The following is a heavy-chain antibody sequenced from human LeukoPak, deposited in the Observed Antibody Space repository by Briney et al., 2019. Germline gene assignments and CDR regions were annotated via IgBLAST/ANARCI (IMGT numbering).Heavy chain of an antibody. CDR3: ARINGYNWDY. V-gene: IGHV4-34*01. CDR2: INHSGST. J-gene: IGHJ4*02. Sequence: NPSETLSLTCAVYGGSFSGYYWSWIRQPPGKGLEWIGEINHSGSTNYNPSLKSRVTISVDTSKNHFSLKLSSVTAADTAVYYCARINGYNWDYWGQGTLVTVSS. D-gene: IGHD5-12*01. CDR1: GGSFSGYY.